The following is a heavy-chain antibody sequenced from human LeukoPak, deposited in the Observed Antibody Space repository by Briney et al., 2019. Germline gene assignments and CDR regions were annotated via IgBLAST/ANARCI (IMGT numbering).Heavy chain of an antibody. V-gene: IGHV4-39*07. D-gene: IGHD2-2*01. CDR3: ARQPKASLPAATRVDV. CDR1: GGSISSSSYY. Sequence: SETLSLTCTVSGGSISSSSYYWGWIRQPPGKGLEWIGSIYYSGSTFYNPSLKSRVTISIDTSKNQFSLKLSFVTAADTAVYYCARQPKASLPAATRVDVWGKGTTVTVSS. CDR2: IYYSGST. J-gene: IGHJ6*04.